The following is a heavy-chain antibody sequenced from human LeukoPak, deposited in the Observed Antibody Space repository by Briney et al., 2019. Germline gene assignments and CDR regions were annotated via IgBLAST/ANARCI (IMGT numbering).Heavy chain of an antibody. J-gene: IGHJ6*02. CDR3: ATDTPDYYGMDV. Sequence: ASVKVSCTVSGYTLTELSMHWARQAPGKGLEWMGGFDPEDGETIYAQKFQGRVTMTEDTSTDTAYMELSSLRSEDTAVYYCATDTPDYYGMDVWGQGTTVTVSS. CDR2: FDPEDGET. V-gene: IGHV1-24*01. CDR1: GYTLTELS.